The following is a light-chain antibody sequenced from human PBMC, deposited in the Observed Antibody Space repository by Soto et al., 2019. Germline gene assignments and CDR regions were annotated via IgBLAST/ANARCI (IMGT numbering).Light chain of an antibody. J-gene: IGLJ2*01. CDR2: DVS. Sequence: QSALTQPASVSGSPGQSITISCTGTTSEVGGYNYVSWYQQYPGKAPKLIIHDVSNRPSGVSDRFSGSKSGNTASLTIFGLQAEDEADYYCSSYSSGTTRVVFGGGTKLTVL. CDR1: TSEVGGYNY. CDR3: SSYSSGTTRVV. V-gene: IGLV2-14*01.